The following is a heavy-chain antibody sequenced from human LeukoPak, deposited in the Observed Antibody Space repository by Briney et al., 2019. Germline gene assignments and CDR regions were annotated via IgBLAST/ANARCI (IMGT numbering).Heavy chain of an antibody. D-gene: IGHD2-15*01. CDR3: ARGGVVVVAATWLPGYGMDV. J-gene: IGHJ6*02. V-gene: IGHV4-30-2*01. CDR1: GGSISSGGYY. CDR2: INHSGST. Sequence: SQTLSLTCAVSGGSISSGGYYWSWIRQPPGKGLEWIGEINHSGSTNYNPSLKSRVTISVDTSKNQFSLKLSSVTAADTAVYYCARGGVVVVAATWLPGYGMDVWGQGTTVTVSS.